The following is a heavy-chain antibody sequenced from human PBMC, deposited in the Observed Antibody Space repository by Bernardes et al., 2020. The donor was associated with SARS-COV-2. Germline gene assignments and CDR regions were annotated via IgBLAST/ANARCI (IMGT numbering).Heavy chain of an antibody. J-gene: IGHJ6*02. CDR1: GYTFAHFG. CDR3: ARADGTTPSFYDYGMDV. CDR2: ITAYSGNT. Sequence: ASVKVSCKASGYTFAHFGISWVRRAPGQGLEWMGGITAYSGNTNYAQKFQDRVTITTDTSTSTAYMELRSLRSDDSAMYFCARADGTTPSFYDYGMDVWGQGTTVTVSS. V-gene: IGHV1-18*04.